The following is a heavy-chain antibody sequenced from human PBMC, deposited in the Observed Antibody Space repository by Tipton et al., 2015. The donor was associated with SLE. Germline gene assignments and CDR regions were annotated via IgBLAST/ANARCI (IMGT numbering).Heavy chain of an antibody. CDR1: GGSFSGYY. CDR2: INHSGST. J-gene: IGHJ4*02. D-gene: IGHD1-26*01. V-gene: IGHV4-34*09. Sequence: TLSLTCAVYGGSFSGYYWSWIRQPPGKGLEWIGEINHSGSTNYNPSLKSRVTIPVDTSKNQFSLKLSSVTAADTAVYYCARRGLRALLFDYWGQGTLVTVSS. CDR3: ARRGLRALLFDY.